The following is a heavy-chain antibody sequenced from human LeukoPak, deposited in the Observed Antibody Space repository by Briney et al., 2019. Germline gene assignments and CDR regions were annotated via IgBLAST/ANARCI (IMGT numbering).Heavy chain of an antibody. J-gene: IGHJ4*02. V-gene: IGHV4-59*08. CDR2: IYYSGST. CDR1: GGSISSYY. D-gene: IGHD3-10*01. CDR3: ASLWFGELRTLYYFDY. Sequence: SETLSLTCTVSGGSISSYYWSWIRQPPGKGLEWIGYIYYSGSTNYNPSLKSRVTISVDTSKNQFSLKLSSVTAADTAVYYCASLWFGELRTLYYFDYWGQGTLVTVSS.